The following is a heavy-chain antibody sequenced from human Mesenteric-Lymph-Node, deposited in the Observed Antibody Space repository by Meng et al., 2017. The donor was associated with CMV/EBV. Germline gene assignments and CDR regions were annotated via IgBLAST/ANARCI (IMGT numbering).Heavy chain of an antibody. CDR3: ARDRRHGYTDYYYYGMDV. V-gene: IGHV3-7*01. D-gene: IGHD5-24*01. CDR2: IKQDGSET. CDR1: GFTFSNYW. J-gene: IGHJ6*02. Sequence: GESLKISCAASGFTFSNYWMNWVRQAPGKGLEWVANIKQDGSETYCVDSVKGRFTISRDNAKNSLYLQMNSLRAEDTAVYYCARDRRHGYTDYYYYGMDVWGQGTTVTVSS.